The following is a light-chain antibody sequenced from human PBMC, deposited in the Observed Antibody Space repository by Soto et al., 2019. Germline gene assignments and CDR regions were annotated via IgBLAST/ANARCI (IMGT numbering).Light chain of an antibody. Sequence: SYELTQPPSVSVAPGETARVSCGGNNVGSRSVHWYQQKPGQAPFLVIYYDSDRPSGIPERFSGSNSGNTATLIISRVEAGDEADYYCQVWEATGDQVVFGGGTQLTAL. CDR1: NVGSRS. V-gene: IGLV3-21*01. CDR3: QVWEATGDQVV. J-gene: IGLJ2*01. CDR2: YDS.